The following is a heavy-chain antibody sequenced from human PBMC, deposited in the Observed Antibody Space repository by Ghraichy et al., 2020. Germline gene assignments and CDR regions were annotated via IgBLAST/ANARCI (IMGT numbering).Heavy chain of an antibody. CDR2: IHYSGST. CDR3: ARIPTGGWYEGYFDY. V-gene: IGHV4-59*01. D-gene: IGHD6-19*01. Sequence: SETLSLTCTVSGGSISSYYWNWIRQPPGKGLEWIGYIHYSGSTNYNPSLKSRVTISVDTSKNQFSLKLSSLTTADTAVYYCARIPTGGWYEGYFDYWGQGTLVTVSS. J-gene: IGHJ4*02. CDR1: GGSISSYY.